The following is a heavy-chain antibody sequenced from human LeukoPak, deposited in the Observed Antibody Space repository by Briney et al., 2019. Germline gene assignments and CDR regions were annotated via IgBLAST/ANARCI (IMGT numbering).Heavy chain of an antibody. CDR3: AKAASSWYPYYGMDV. CDR2: ISYDGSNK. D-gene: IGHD6-13*01. J-gene: IGHJ6*02. V-gene: IGHV3-30-3*01. CDR1: GFTFSSYA. Sequence: GGSLRLSCAASGFTFSSYAMHWVRQAPGKGLEWVAVISYDGSNKYYADSVKGRFTISRDNSKNTLYLQMNSLRAEDTAVYYCAKAASSWYPYYGMDVWGQGTTVTVSS.